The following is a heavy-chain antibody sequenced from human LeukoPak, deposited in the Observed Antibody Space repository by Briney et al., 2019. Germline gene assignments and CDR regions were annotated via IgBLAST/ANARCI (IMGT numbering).Heavy chain of an antibody. CDR1: GYTFTSYD. V-gene: IGHV1-8*01. D-gene: IGHD3-10*01. CDR3: ARNGITMVRGVIITKGEFDP. CDR2: MNPNRGNT. J-gene: IGHJ5*02. Sequence: ASVKVSCKASGYTFTSYDINWVRQATGQGLEWMGWMNPNRGNTGYAQKFQGRVTMTRNTSISTAYMELSSLRSEDTAVYYCARNGITMVRGVIITKGEFDPWGQGTLVTVSS.